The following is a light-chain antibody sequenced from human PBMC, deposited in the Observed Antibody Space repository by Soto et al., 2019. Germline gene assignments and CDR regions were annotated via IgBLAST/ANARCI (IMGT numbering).Light chain of an antibody. CDR2: EVS. Sequence: QSVLTQPASVSGSLGQSITISCTGTSSDVGSYNLVSWYQQHPGKAPKLMIYEVSKRPSGVSNRFSGSKSGNTAPLTISGLQAEDEADYYCCSYAGSSTYVFGTGTKVTVL. J-gene: IGLJ1*01. CDR3: CSYAGSSTYV. V-gene: IGLV2-23*02. CDR1: SSDVGSYNL.